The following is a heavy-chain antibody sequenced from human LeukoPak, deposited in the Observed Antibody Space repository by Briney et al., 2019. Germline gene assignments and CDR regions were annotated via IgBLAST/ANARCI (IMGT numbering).Heavy chain of an antibody. CDR3: ARLHRFYGSGSYYKYYYYMDV. CDR1: GGSISSYY. Sequence: PSETLSLTCTVSGGSISSYYWSWIRQPPGKGLEWIGYIYYSGSTNYNPSLKSRVTISVDTSKNQFSLKLSSVTAADTAVYYCARLHRFYGSGSYYKYYYYMDVWGKGTTVTVSS. D-gene: IGHD3-10*01. CDR2: IYYSGST. V-gene: IGHV4-59*01. J-gene: IGHJ6*03.